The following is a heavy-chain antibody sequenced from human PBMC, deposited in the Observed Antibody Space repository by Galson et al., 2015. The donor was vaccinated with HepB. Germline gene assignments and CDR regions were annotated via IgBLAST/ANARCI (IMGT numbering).Heavy chain of an antibody. CDR3: AKDHTSGRYDYYYYGMDV. V-gene: IGHV3-23*01. CDR1: GFTFSNYA. D-gene: IGHD6-19*01. CDR2: LTGSGTTT. Sequence: SLRLSCAASGFTFSNYAMSWVRQAPGKGLEWVSALTGSGTTTYHAASVKGRFTISRDKSRNTLYLQMNNLRAEDTALYFCAKDHTSGRYDYYYYGMDVWGQGTTVTVSS. J-gene: IGHJ6*02.